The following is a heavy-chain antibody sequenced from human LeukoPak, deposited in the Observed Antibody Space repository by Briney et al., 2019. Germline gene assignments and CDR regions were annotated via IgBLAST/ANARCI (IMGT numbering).Heavy chain of an antibody. CDR1: GGSISSGSYY. CDR2: IYTSGST. CDR3: AREWETTVTIGDYFDY. Sequence: SETLSLTRTVSGGSISSGSYYWSWIRQPAGKGLEWIGRIYTSGSTNYNPSLKSRVTISVDTSKNQFSLKLSSVSAADTAVYYCAREWETTVTIGDYFDYWGQGTLVTVSS. D-gene: IGHD4-17*01. V-gene: IGHV4-61*02. J-gene: IGHJ4*02.